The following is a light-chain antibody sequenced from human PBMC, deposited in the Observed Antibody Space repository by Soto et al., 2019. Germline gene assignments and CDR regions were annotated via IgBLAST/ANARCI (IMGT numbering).Light chain of an antibody. V-gene: IGKV3-20*01. J-gene: IGKJ1*01. Sequence: MSQSPATLSVSPGERVTLSCRASQNIHNHMSWFLQKPGQAPRLLIYGASNRATGIPDRFSGSGSGTDFTLTISRLEPEDFAVYYCQQYGSSGTFGQGTKVDIK. CDR2: GAS. CDR1: QNIHNH. CDR3: QQYGSSGT.